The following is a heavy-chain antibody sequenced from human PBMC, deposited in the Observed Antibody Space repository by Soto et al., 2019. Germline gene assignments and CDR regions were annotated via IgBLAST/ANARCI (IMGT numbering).Heavy chain of an antibody. CDR2: IIPILGIA. D-gene: IGHD2-15*01. Sequence: QVQLVQSGAEVKKPGSSVKVSCKASGGTFSSYTISWVRQAPGQGLEWMGRIIPILGIANYAQKFQGSVTITADKSTSTAYMELSSLRSEDTAVYYCARDPVVVVAATPALDYWGQGTLVTVSS. CDR3: ARDPVVVVAATPALDY. V-gene: IGHV1-69*08. J-gene: IGHJ4*02. CDR1: GGTFSSYT.